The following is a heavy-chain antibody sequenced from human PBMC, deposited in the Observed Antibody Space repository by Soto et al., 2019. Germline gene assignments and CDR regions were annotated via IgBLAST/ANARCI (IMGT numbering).Heavy chain of an antibody. D-gene: IGHD2-8*01. CDR2: IYYSGST. CDR3: ARYRLYCTNGVCYVSWFDP. J-gene: IGHJ5*02. V-gene: IGHV4-31*03. CDR1: GGSISSGGYY. Sequence: QVQLQESGPGLVKPSQTLSLTCTVSGGSISSGGYYWSWIRQHPGKGLEWIGYIYYSGSTYYNPSITSRVTLSVDTSKSHSSLKLSSVTAADTAVYYCARYRLYCTNGVCYVSWFDPWGQGTLVTVSS.